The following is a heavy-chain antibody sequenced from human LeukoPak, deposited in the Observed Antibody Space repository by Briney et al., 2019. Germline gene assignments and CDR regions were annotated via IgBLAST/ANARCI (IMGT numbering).Heavy chain of an antibody. V-gene: IGHV3-23*01. CDR1: GFTFSRST. CDR3: AKEGRLTVAAVVVENYFDY. Sequence: PGGSLRLSCVGSGFTFSRSTMSWVRLTPGKGLEWVSAISGSGGDTYYTDSVKGRFTISRDNSGTTVSLQMNSLTTDDTALYFCAKEGRLTVAAVVVENYFDYWGQGTPVIVSA. D-gene: IGHD3-22*01. CDR2: ISGSGGDT. J-gene: IGHJ4*02.